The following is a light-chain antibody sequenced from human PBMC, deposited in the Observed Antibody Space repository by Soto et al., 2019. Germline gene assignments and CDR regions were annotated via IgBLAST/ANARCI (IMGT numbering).Light chain of an antibody. CDR1: SSDVGSYNR. V-gene: IGLV2-18*02. J-gene: IGLJ3*02. CDR3: SSYTSSGTWV. CDR2: QVS. Sequence: QSVLTQPPSVSGSPGQSVTISCTGTSSDVGSYNRVSWYQQPPGTAPKLMICQVSNRPSGVPDRFSGSKSGNTASLTISGRQAEDEADYYCSSYTSSGTWVFGGGTKLTVL.